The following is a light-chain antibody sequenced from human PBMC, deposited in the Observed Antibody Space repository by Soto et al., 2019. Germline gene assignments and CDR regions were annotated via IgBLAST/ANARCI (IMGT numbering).Light chain of an antibody. CDR1: QRISSW. CDR3: QHYYGYPLT. J-gene: IGKJ4*01. V-gene: IGKV1-5*03. Sequence: DIQMTQSPSTLSASVGDRVTISCRASQRISSWLAWYQQKPGKAPKLLIYKASSLESGVPSRFSGSGSGTEFTLTITSLQPDDFATYYCQHYYGYPLTFGGGTKVEIK. CDR2: KAS.